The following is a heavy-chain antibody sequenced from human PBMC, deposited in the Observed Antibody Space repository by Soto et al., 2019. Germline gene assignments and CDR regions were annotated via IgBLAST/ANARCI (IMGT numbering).Heavy chain of an antibody. CDR1: GFSLTTSGVG. D-gene: IGHD3-3*01. CDR2: IYWDVDK. CDR3: AHRVLRTVFGLVTTTAIYFDF. J-gene: IGHJ4*02. V-gene: IGHV2-5*02. Sequence: QITLNESGPTQVNPRQTLTLTCTFSGFSLTTSGVGVGWIRQSPGKAPEWLALIYWDVDKRYSPSLKSRLTITQDTSNNQVVLTMADLDPADTATYYCAHRVLRTVFGLVTTTAIYFDFWGQGTPVAVSS.